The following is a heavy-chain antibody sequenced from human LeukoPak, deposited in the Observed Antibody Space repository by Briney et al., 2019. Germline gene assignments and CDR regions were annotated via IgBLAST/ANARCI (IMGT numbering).Heavy chain of an antibody. CDR1: GGSFSGYY. V-gene: IGHV4-34*01. CDR3: GRFTKVVGFDY. D-gene: IGHD4-23*01. J-gene: IGHJ4*02. CDR2: INHSGST. Sequence: SETLSLTCAVYGGSFSGYYWSWIRQPPGMGLEWIGEINHSGSTNYNPSLKSRVTISVDTSKNQFSLKLSSVTAADTAVYYCGRFTKVVGFDYWGQGTLVTVSS.